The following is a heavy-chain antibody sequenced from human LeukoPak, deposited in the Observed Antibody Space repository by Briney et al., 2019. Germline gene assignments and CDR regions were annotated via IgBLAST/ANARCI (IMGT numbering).Heavy chain of an antibody. CDR1: GFTFSSYG. Sequence: PGGSLRLSCAASGFTFSSYGMHWVRQAPGKGLEWVAFIRYDGSNKYYADSVKGRFTISRDNSKNTLYLQMNSLRAEDTAVYYCAEERGWTAAFDIWGQGTMVTVSS. D-gene: IGHD6-19*01. CDR2: IRYDGSNK. CDR3: AEERGWTAAFDI. V-gene: IGHV3-30*02. J-gene: IGHJ3*02.